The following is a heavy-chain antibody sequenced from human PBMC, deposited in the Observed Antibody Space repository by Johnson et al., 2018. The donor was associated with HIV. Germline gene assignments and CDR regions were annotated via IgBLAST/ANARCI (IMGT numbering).Heavy chain of an antibody. V-gene: IGHV3-11*04. D-gene: IGHD3-3*01. CDR1: GFTFSDYY. CDR3: AGGRGLQFLEWPTGLWSAFDI. Sequence: QVQLVESGGALVQPGGSLRLSCAASGFTFSDYYMSWIRQAPGKGLKWVSYIASSDSPIYYADSVKGRFTISRDNAKNSLYLQMNTLRAEDTAVYYCAGGRGLQFLEWPTGLWSAFDIWGQGTMVTVSS. J-gene: IGHJ3*02. CDR2: IASSDSPI.